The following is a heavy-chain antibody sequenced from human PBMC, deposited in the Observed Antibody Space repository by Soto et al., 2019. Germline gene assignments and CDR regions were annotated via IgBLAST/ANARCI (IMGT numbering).Heavy chain of an antibody. CDR1: GFTFSTHA. CDR3: ARDSEDGMDV. CDR2: FSGSGGNI. D-gene: IGHD1-26*01. Sequence: GGSLRLSCVASGFTFSTHAMSWVRQVPGKGLEWVSTFSGSGGNIYYGESVKGRFAISRDNSKNTLYLQMNSLRVEDTAVYYCARDSEDGMDVWGQGTTVTVSS. V-gene: IGHV3-23*01. J-gene: IGHJ6*02.